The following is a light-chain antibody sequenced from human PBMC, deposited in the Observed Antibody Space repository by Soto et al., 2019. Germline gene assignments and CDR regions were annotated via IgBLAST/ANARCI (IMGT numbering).Light chain of an antibody. CDR1: QSISSW. CDR3: QPYSRLWS. J-gene: IGKJ1*01. V-gene: IGKV1-5*03. CDR2: KAS. Sequence: DIQMTQCVAALAATVGDRVSITCRASQSISSWLAWYQQKPGKAPKLLIYKASSLESGVPSSFSGSGSATDFTLTISSLQRDDFVTYYCQPYSRLWSFGQGTKVDIK.